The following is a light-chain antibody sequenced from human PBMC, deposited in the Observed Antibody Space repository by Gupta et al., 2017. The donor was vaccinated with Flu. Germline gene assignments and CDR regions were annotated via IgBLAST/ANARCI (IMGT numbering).Light chain of an antibody. V-gene: IGKV3-15*01. Sequence: EIVMTQSPATLSVSPGERATLPCRASQRVSSNLAWYQQKPGQAPRLLIYGASTRATGIPARFSGSGSGTEFTLTISSLQSEDFAVYYCQQYNNWPSTFGQGTKLEIK. CDR1: QRVSSN. J-gene: IGKJ2*02. CDR2: GAS. CDR3: QQYNNWPST.